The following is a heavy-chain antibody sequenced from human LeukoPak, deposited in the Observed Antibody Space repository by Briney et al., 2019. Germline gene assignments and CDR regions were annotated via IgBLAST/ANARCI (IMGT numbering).Heavy chain of an antibody. CDR2: ISGSGGST. J-gene: IGHJ4*02. D-gene: IGHD1-14*01. Sequence: GGSLRLSCAASGFTFSSYAMSWVRQAPGKGLEWVSAISGSGGSTYYADSVKGRFTISRDNSKNTLYLQMNSLRAEDTAVYYCAKDFPGNHESGSQYYFDYWGQGTLVTVSS. CDR1: GFTFSSYA. CDR3: AKDFPGNHESGSQYYFDY. V-gene: IGHV3-23*01.